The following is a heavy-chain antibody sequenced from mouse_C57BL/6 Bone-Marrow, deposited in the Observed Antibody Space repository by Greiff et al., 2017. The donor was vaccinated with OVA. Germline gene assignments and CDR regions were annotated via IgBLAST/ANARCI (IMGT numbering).Heavy chain of an antibody. CDR3: AFYYGSLFDY. V-gene: IGHV3-6*01. Sequence: EVKLQESGPGLVKPSQSLSLTCSVTGYSITSGYYWNWIRQFPGNKLEWMGYISYDGSNNYNPSLKNRISITRDTSKNQFFLKLNSVTTEDTATYYCAFYYGSLFDYWGQGTTLTVSS. D-gene: IGHD1-1*01. J-gene: IGHJ2*01. CDR2: ISYDGSN. CDR1: GYSITSGYY.